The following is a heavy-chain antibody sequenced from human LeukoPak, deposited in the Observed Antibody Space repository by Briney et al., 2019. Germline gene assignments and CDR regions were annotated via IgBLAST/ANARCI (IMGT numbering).Heavy chain of an antibody. CDR1: GYTFTSHD. J-gene: IGHJ3*02. CDR3: ARGQVVWGAFDI. CDR2: MNPNSGNT. V-gene: IGHV1-8*01. D-gene: IGHD3-22*01. Sequence: ASVKVSCKASGYTFTSHDINWVRQATGQGLEWMGWMNPNSGNTGYAQKFQGRVTMTRNTSISTAYMELSSLRSEDTAVYYCARGQVVWGAFDIWGQGTMVTVSS.